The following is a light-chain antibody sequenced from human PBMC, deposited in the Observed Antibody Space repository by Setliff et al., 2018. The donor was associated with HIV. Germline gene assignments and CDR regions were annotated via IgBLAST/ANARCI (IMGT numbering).Light chain of an antibody. J-gene: IGLJ2*01. Sequence: QSALTQPRSVSGSPGQSVTISCTGTSSDVGGYNYVSWYQQHPGKVPKLMIYDVSNRPSGVSNRFSGSKSGNTASLTISGLQAEDEADYYCSSYTSSSTLVVFGGGTKVTVL. CDR1: SSDVGGYNY. CDR3: SSYTSSSTLVV. CDR2: DVS. V-gene: IGLV2-14*03.